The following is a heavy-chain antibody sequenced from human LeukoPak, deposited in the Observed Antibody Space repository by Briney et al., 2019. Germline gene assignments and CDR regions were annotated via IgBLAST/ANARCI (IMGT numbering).Heavy chain of an antibody. Sequence: GGSLRLSCVGSGFSLNEYGVHWVRQAPGKGLEWVAVVSYHGGHKYYADSVKGRFTISRDASSETVSLQMTSLRVGDTGVYYCARGRINMVVLGQDSGLDCWGQGTLVTVS. CDR3: ARGRINMVVLGQDSGLDC. D-gene: IGHD2-21*01. CDR1: GFSLNEYG. V-gene: IGHV3-30*03. CDR2: VSYHGGHK. J-gene: IGHJ4*02.